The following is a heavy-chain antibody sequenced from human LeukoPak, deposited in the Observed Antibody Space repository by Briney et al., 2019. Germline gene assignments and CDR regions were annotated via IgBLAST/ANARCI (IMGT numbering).Heavy chain of an antibody. D-gene: IGHD4-17*01. Sequence: GRSLRLSCAASGFTFSSYAMHWVRQAPGKGLEWVAVISYDGGNKYYADSVKGRFTISRDNSKNTLYLQMNSLRAEDTAVYYCARVRDYGDYIRNYYYYGMDVWGQGTTVTVSS. V-gene: IGHV3-30-3*01. CDR2: ISYDGGNK. CDR1: GFTFSSYA. J-gene: IGHJ6*02. CDR3: ARVRDYGDYIRNYYYYGMDV.